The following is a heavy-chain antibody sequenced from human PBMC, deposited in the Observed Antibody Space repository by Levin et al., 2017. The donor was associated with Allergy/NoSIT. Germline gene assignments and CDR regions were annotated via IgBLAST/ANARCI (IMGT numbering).Heavy chain of an antibody. V-gene: IGHV3-30*18. J-gene: IGHJ3*02. D-gene: IGHD3-9*01. Sequence: LSLTCAVSGFAFSSYGMHWVRQAPGKGLEWVAGIPDDGSKKYYADSVKGRFTISRDNFKNTLYLQMNSLRVEDTAVYYCAKVRRELVIATDAFDIWGPGTMVTVSS. CDR3: AKVRRELVIATDAFDI. CDR2: IPDDGSKK. CDR1: GFAFSSYG.